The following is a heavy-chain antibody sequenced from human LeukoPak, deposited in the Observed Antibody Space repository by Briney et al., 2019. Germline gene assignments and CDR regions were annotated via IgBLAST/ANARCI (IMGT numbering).Heavy chain of an antibody. CDR3: ARGTYSSGWYGEPVYFDY. V-gene: IGHV4-34*01. CDR1: GGSFSGYY. D-gene: IGHD6-19*01. Sequence: PSETLSLTCAVYGGSFSGYYWSWIRQPPGKGLEWIGGINHSGSTNYNPSLKSRVTISVDTSKNQFSLKLSSVTAADTAVYYCARGTYSSGWYGEPVYFDYWGQGTLVTVSS. CDR2: INHSGST. J-gene: IGHJ4*02.